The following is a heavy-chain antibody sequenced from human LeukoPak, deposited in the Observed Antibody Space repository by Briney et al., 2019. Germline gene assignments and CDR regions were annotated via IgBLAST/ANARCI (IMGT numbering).Heavy chain of an antibody. Sequence: ASETLSLTSTGSGGSSNSYYWSWMRQPPGKGLEWIGYIYYSGSTNYNPSLKSRVTISVDTSKDQFSLKLSSVTAADTAVYYCARDVYSGGSYYFDYWGQGTLVTVSS. CDR1: GGSSNSYY. D-gene: IGHD1-26*01. J-gene: IGHJ4*02. CDR2: IYYSGST. V-gene: IGHV4-59*01. CDR3: ARDVYSGGSYYFDY.